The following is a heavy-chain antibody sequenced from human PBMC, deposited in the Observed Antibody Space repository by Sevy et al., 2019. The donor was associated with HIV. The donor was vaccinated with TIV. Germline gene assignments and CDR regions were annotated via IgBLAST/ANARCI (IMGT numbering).Heavy chain of an antibody. CDR3: ARDHLSQGLDP. Sequence: SETLSLTCSVSGASITSYYWSWIRQPPGKGLEWIGYIFHSGDSNYNPSLKSRVAMSVDTSKNQFSLRLASVSAADTAVYYCARDHLSQGLDPWGQGIQVTVSS. J-gene: IGHJ5*02. D-gene: IGHD3-3*02. V-gene: IGHV4-59*12. CDR1: GASITSYY. CDR2: IFHSGDS.